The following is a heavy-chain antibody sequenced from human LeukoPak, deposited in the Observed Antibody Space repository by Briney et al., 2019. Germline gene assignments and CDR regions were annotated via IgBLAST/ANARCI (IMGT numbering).Heavy chain of an antibody. Sequence: GGSLRLSCAASGFTFSSYGMHWVRQAPGKGLEWVAFIRYDGSNKYYADSVKGRFTISRDNSKNTLYLQMNSLRAEDTAVYYCAKDLAVGYSSSWYPSGYFDYWGQGALVTVSS. V-gene: IGHV3-30*02. J-gene: IGHJ4*02. D-gene: IGHD6-13*01. CDR3: AKDLAVGYSSSWYPSGYFDY. CDR2: IRYDGSNK. CDR1: GFTFSSYG.